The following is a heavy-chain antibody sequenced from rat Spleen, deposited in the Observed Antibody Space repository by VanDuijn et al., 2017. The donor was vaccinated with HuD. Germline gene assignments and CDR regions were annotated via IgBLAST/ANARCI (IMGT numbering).Heavy chain of an antibody. CDR3: ARLSNSGYALFAN. CDR1: GFTFNNYW. CDR2: IANTGGYT. J-gene: IGHJ2*01. V-gene: IGHV5-31*01. Sequence: EVQLVESGGGLVQPGRSLKLSCVASGFTFNNYWMTWIRQAPGKGLEWVASIANTGGYTYYGDSVKGRFTISRDHAKSTLYLQMNSLRSEDTATYYCARLSNSGYALFANWGQGVMVTVSS. D-gene: IGHD4-3*01.